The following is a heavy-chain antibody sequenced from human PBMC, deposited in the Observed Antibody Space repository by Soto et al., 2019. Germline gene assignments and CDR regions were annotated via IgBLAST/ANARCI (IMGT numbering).Heavy chain of an antibody. D-gene: IGHD3-16*02. CDR2: IAYDGSSQ. Sequence: QVQLVDSGGGMVQPGTSLRLSCAASGFIFSKHAMHWVRQAPGKGLEWVAGIAYDGSSQYYADSVRGRFTISRDNSRNTLYLQMSSLRVEDTAVYYCVGELSSRRLDYWGQGTLVTVSS. CDR1: GFIFSKHA. CDR3: VGELSSRRLDY. V-gene: IGHV3-30-3*01. J-gene: IGHJ4*02.